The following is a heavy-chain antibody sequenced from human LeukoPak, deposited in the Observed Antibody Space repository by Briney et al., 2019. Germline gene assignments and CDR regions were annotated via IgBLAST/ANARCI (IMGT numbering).Heavy chain of an antibody. J-gene: IGHJ4*02. CDR3: ARGRPYCSSTSCYTMTGKLDY. D-gene: IGHD2-2*02. Sequence: SETLSLTCAVYGGSFSGYYWSWIRQPPGKGLEWIGEINHSGSTNYNPSLKSRVTISVDTSKNQFSLKLSSVTAADTAVYYCARGRPYCSSTSCYTMTGKLDYWGQGTLVTVSS. CDR2: INHSGST. V-gene: IGHV4-34*01. CDR1: GGSFSGYY.